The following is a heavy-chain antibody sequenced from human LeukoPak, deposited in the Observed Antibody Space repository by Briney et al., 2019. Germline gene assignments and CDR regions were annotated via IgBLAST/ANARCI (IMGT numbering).Heavy chain of an antibody. CDR1: GYTFTSYA. J-gene: IGHJ4*02. V-gene: IGHV1-3*01. CDR2: INAGGGNK. D-gene: IGHD5-12*01. CDR3: ARDEGGGYDY. Sequence: ASVKVSCKASGYTFTSYAVHWVRQAPGQRLEWMGWINAGGGNKKYSQKFQDRVTITRDTSASTAYMELSSLRSEDTAVYYCARDEGGGYDYWGQGTLVTVSS.